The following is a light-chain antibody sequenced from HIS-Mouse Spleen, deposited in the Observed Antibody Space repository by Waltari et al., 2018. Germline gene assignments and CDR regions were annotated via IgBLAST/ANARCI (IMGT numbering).Light chain of an antibody. CDR2: KDS. J-gene: IGLJ2*01. Sequence: SYELTQPPSVSVSPGQTARITCSGDALPKQYAYWYQQKPGQAPVLGIYKDSERPSGIPERFSGSSSGTTVTLTISGVQAEDEADYYCQSADSSGNHRVFGGGTKLTVL. CDR1: ALPKQY. CDR3: QSADSSGNHRV. V-gene: IGLV3-25*03.